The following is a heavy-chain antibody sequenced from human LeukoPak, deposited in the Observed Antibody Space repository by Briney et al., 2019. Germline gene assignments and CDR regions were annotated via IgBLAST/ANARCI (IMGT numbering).Heavy chain of an antibody. Sequence: NPSETLSLTCTVSGGSISSSSYYWGWIRQPPGKGLEWIGSIYYSGSTYYNPSLKSRVTISVDTSKNQFSLKLSSVTAADTAVYYCAATGVVAATAIDYWGQGTLVTVSS. CDR1: GGSISSSSYY. D-gene: IGHD2-15*01. CDR2: IYYSGST. V-gene: IGHV4-39*07. CDR3: AATGVVAATAIDY. J-gene: IGHJ4*02.